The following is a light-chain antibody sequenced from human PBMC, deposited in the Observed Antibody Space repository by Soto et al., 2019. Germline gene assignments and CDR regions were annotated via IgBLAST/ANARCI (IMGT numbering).Light chain of an antibody. CDR1: TGAVTSDYY. Sequence: QTVVTQEPSLTVSPGGTVTLTCALTTGAVTSDYYPNWFQRKPGQALRTLIYRTNNKHSWTPARFSGSLPGGKAALTLSGVRPEDEADYFCVLLCSGEWVFGGGTKVTVL. CDR3: VLLCSGEWV. CDR2: RTN. J-gene: IGLJ3*02. V-gene: IGLV7-43*01.